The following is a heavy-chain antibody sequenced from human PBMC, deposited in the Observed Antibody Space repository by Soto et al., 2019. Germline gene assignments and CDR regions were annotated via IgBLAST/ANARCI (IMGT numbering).Heavy chain of an antibody. CDR2: ISISGGTI. V-gene: IGHV3-11*01. CDR3: AIERARVFDS. J-gene: IGHJ4*02. Sequence: QVQLVESGGGLVKPGGSLRLSCAASGFTFSDYYMSWIRQAPGKGLEWLSYISISGGTIYYADSVKGRFSISRDNAKNSLYLQLSSLRAEDTAVYFCAIERARVFDSWGQGTLVTVSS. CDR1: GFTFSDYY.